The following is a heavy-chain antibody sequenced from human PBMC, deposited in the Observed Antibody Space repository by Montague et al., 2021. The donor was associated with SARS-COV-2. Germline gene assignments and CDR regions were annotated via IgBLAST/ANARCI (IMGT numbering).Heavy chain of an antibody. V-gene: IGHV2-70*01. CDR2: IDWDDDK. CDR3: ARTYYYGSGSYYTYYFDY. Sequence: PALVTPTQTLTLTCTFSGFSLSTSGMCVSWIRQPPGRALEWLALIDWDDDKYYSTSLETRLTISKDTSKNQVVLTMTNMDPVDTATYYCARTYYYGSGSYYTYYFDYWGQGTLVTVSS. CDR1: GFSLSTSGMC. J-gene: IGHJ4*02. D-gene: IGHD3-10*01.